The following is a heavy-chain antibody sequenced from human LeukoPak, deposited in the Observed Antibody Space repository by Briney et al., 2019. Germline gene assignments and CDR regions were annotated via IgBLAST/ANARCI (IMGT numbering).Heavy chain of an antibody. V-gene: IGHV3-23*01. CDR3: AKDLRGRGIVADFDY. CDR1: GFTFSSYA. J-gene: IGHJ4*02. D-gene: IGHD3-22*01. CDR2: ISGSGGST. Sequence: PGGSLRLSCAASGFTFSSYAMSWVRQAPGKGLEWVSAISGSGGSTYYADSVKGRFTISRDNSKNTLYLQMNSLRAEDTAVYYCAKDLRGRGIVADFDYWGQGTLVTVSS.